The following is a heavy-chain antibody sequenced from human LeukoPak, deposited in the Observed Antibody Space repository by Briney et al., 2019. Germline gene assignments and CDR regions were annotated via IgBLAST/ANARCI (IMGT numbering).Heavy chain of an antibody. CDR1: GGSFSGYY. CDR3: ARVTGYYDILTGYHYYYYYYMDV. CDR2: IYYSGST. D-gene: IGHD3-9*01. Sequence: PSETLSLTCAVYGGSFSGYYWSWIRQPPGKGLEWIGYIYYSGSTNYNPSLKSRVTISVDTSKNQFSLKLSSVTAADTAVYYCARVTGYYDILTGYHYYYYYYMDVWGKGTTVTISS. J-gene: IGHJ6*03. V-gene: IGHV4-59*01.